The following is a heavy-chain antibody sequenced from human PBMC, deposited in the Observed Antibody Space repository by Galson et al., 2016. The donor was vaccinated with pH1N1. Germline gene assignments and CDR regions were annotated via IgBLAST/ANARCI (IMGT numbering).Heavy chain of an antibody. D-gene: IGHD4-23*01. CDR1: GFTFSHYW. J-gene: IGHJ4*02. CDR3: AKDWGWQLDPSPFDY. Sequence: SLRLSCAASGFTFSHYWMSWVRQAPGKGLEWVANIKENGSEKYYLDSVKGRFTISRDNAKHSVSLQLASLRAEDTAVYYCAKDWGWQLDPSPFDYWGQGTLVTVSS. CDR2: IKENGSEK. V-gene: IGHV3-7*01.